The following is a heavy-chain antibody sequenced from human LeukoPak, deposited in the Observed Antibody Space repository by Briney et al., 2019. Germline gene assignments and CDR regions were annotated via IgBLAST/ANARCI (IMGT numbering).Heavy chain of an antibody. D-gene: IGHD5/OR15-5a*01. CDR3: ARGSLGREVSAFFKN. Sequence: PSQTLSLTCSVSGDSISSGSCYWSWIRQPAGKGLEWIGRIYTTGSTNYNPSLKSRVTISVDTSENQFSLRLSSVTAADTAVYYCARGSLGREVSAFFKNWGQGILVTVSS. V-gene: IGHV4-61*02. CDR1: GDSISSGSCY. CDR2: IYTTGST. J-gene: IGHJ4*02.